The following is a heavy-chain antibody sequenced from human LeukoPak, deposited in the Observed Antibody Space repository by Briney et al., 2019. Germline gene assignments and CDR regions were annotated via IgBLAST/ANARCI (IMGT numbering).Heavy chain of an antibody. CDR3: ARDIGLRGVDP. V-gene: IGHV4-39*07. Sequence: SETLSLTCTVSGGSVTSASHYWAWIRQPPGKGLEWIGEINHSGSTNYNPSLKSRVTISVDTSKNQFSLKLSSVTAADTAVYYCARDIGLRGVDPWGQGTLVTVSS. CDR2: INHSGST. CDR1: GGSVTSASHY. D-gene: IGHD3-10*01. J-gene: IGHJ5*02.